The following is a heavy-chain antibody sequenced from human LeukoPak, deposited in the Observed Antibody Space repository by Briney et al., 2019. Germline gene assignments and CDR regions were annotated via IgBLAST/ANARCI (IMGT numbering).Heavy chain of an antibody. V-gene: IGHV3-21*01. CDR3: ARDPPYCGSTNCLIDY. J-gene: IGHJ4*02. CDR1: GFTCSSYS. Sequence: PGGSLRLSCAASGFTCSSYSMNWVRQAPGKGLEWVSSISSSSSYIYYADSVKGRFTISRDNAKNSLYLQMNSLRAEDTAVYYCARDPPYCGSTNCLIDYWGQGTLVTVSS. D-gene: IGHD2-2*01. CDR2: ISSSSSYI.